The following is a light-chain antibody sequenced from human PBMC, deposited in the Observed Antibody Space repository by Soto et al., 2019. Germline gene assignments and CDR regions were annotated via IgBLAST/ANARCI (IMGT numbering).Light chain of an antibody. V-gene: IGKV3-11*01. CDR3: QQRFSWPPT. Sequence: EIWFKQASATPSLSPGGRGTPSFRARQGVRRYLAWYQQKPGQAPRLLIHDTSTRATGVPDTFSGSGSGTEFTLTISSLEPEDSAMYYCQQRFSWPPTFGGGTHVEIK. CDR1: QGVRRY. J-gene: IGKJ4*01. CDR2: DTS.